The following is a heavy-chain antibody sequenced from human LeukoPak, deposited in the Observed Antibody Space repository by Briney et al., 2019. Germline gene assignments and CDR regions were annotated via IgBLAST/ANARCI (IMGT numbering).Heavy chain of an antibody. D-gene: IGHD5-12*01. J-gene: IGHJ4*02. CDR2: AYYSGST. Sequence: PSETLSLTCSVSGASVSNHYCTWIRQPPGKRLEWIGYAYYSGSTKYNASLKSRGTISVDTSKNQFFLRLNSVTAADTAVYYCAISYGGYVLDSWGQGTLVIVSS. V-gene: IGHV4-59*02. CDR3: AISYGGYVLDS. CDR1: GASVSNHY.